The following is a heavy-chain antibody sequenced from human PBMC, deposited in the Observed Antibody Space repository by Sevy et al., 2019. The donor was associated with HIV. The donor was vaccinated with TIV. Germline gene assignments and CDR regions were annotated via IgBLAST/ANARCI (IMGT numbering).Heavy chain of an antibody. CDR3: ARDRYYDASGYYYYYYGMDV. CDR1: GFTVSGNY. Sequence: GGSLRLSCEASGFTVSGNYMAWVRLAPGKGLEWVSLIDSGGSTYYADSVKGRFTISRDNAKNTLYLQMNLLRAEDTDVYFCARDRYYDASGYYYYYYGMDVWGQGTTVTVSS. V-gene: IGHV3-66*01. CDR2: IDSGGST. J-gene: IGHJ6*02. D-gene: IGHD3-22*01.